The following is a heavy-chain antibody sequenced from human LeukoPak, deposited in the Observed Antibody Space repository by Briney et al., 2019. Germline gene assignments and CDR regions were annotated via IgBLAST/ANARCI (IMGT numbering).Heavy chain of an antibody. J-gene: IGHJ6*02. CDR2: IIPIFGTA. CDR3: ARGLYCGGDCYSSYYYGMNV. CDR1: GGTFSSYS. D-gene: IGHD2-21*02. Sequence: SVKVSCKASGGTFSSYSISWVRQAPGQGLEWMGGIIPIFGTANYAQKFQGRVTITADESTSTAYMELSSLRSEDTAVYYCARGLYCGGDCYSSYYYGMNVWGQGTTVTVSS. V-gene: IGHV1-69*13.